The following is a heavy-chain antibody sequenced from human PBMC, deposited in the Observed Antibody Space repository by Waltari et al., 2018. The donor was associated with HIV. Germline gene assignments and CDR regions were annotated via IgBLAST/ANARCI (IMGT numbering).Heavy chain of an antibody. V-gene: IGHV3-30*03. CDR1: GFALSGFG. CDR2: ICYDALKQ. D-gene: IGHD2-2*01. J-gene: IGHJ4*02. Sequence: QVQLVESGGGEIHPGKSLRLSCNASGFALSGFGMHWVRQAPGKGRGWLAVICYDALKQFYADSVKGRFTISRDNARNLLFLQMTSLTPEETAMYYCARSPTPTKMPYWGQGTRVTVST. CDR3: ARSPTPTKMPY.